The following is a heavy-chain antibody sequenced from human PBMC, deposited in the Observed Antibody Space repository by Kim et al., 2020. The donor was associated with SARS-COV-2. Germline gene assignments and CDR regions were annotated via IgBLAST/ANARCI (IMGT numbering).Heavy chain of an antibody. V-gene: IGHV4-34*01. CDR2: INHSGST. D-gene: IGHD2-2*01. Sequence: SETLSLTCAVYGGSFSGYYWSWIRQPPGKGLEWIGEINHSGSTNYNPSLKSRVTISVDTSKNQFSLKLSSVTAADTAVYYCARGGQGYCSSTSCARYYYYYYMDVWGKGTTVTVSS. J-gene: IGHJ6*03. CDR1: GGSFSGYY. CDR3: ARGGQGYCSSTSCARYYYYYYMDV.